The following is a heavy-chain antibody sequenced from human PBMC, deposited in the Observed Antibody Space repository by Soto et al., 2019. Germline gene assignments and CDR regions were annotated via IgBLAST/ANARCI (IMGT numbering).Heavy chain of an antibody. CDR1: GYSFTNYW. CDR3: ARHSHSASYSLAFAI. D-gene: IGHD1-26*01. CDR2: IYPDDSDT. J-gene: IGHJ3*02. Sequence: PGESLKISCKGSGYSFTNYWIGWVRQMPGKGLEWMGIIYPDDSDTRYSPSFQGQVTISADKSISTAYLQWSSLKASDTAMYYCARHSHSASYSLAFAIWGQGTMVTLS. V-gene: IGHV5-51*01.